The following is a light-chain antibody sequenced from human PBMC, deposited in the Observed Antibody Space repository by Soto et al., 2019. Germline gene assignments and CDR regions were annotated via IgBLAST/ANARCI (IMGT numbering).Light chain of an antibody. Sequence: DIQLTQSPSSLSASVGDRVTITCQASQDISNHLNWYQQKPGKAPNLLIYDASDLESGVPSRFRRGGSRKFFSLTINNLQPEDIATYYCQKHDGVPLFGPGTKVDIK. CDR1: QDISNH. CDR2: DAS. CDR3: QKHDGVPL. V-gene: IGKV1-33*01. J-gene: IGKJ3*01.